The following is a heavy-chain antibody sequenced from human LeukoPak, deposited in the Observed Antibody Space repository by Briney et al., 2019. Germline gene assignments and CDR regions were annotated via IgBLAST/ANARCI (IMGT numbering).Heavy chain of an antibody. Sequence: GGSLRLSCAASGFTFSSYAMHWVRQAPGKGLEWVAVISYDGSNKYYADSVKGRFTISRDNSKNTLYLQMNSLRAEDTAVYYCARRERIAARPIPVWGQGTLVTVSS. CDR1: GFTFSSYA. CDR3: ARRERIAARPIPV. J-gene: IGHJ4*02. V-gene: IGHV3-30*01. D-gene: IGHD6-6*01. CDR2: ISYDGSNK.